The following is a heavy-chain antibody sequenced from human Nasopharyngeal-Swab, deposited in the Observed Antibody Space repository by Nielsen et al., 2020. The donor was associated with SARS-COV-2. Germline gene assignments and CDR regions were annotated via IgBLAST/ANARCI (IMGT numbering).Heavy chain of an antibody. V-gene: IGHV4-34*01. CDR3: ARGRRSSMVATRYFDY. Sequence: SQTLSLTCPVFGGSFSGYYWSWIRQPPGKGLEWIGEINHSGSTTYNPSLKSRVTISVDTSKNQFSLKLSSVTAADTAVYYCARGRRSSMVATRYFDYWGQGTLVTVS. CDR2: INHSGST. CDR1: GGSFSGYY. D-gene: IGHD5-12*01. J-gene: IGHJ4*02.